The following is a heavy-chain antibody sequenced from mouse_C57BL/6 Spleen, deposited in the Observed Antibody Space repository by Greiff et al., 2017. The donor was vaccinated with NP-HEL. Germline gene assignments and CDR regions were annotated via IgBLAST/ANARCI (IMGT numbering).Heavy chain of an antibody. D-gene: IGHD3-2*02. CDR3: VQTAQALLFAY. J-gene: IGHJ3*01. CDR2: IRLKSDNYAT. Sequence: EVKLVESGGGLVQPGGSMKLSCVASGFTFSNYWMNWVRQSPEKGLEWVAQIRLKSDNYATHYAESVKGRFTISRDDSKSSVYLQMNNLMAEDTGIYYCVQTAQALLFAYWGQGTLVTVST. CDR1: GFTFSNYW. V-gene: IGHV6-3*01.